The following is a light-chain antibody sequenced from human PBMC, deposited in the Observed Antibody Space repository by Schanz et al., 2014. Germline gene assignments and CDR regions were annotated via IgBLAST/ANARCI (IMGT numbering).Light chain of an antibody. J-gene: IGLJ1*01. CDR1: TSNIGSNF. V-gene: IGLV1-51*01. CDR3: GAWDTTLSEFV. CDR2: ANN. Sequence: QSVLTQPPSVSAAPGQKVTISCSGNTSNIGSNFVSWYQHLPGTAPKLLILANNERPSGIPDRFSGSKSGTSATLDITGLQTGDEADYYCGAWDTTLSEFVFGTGTKVTVL.